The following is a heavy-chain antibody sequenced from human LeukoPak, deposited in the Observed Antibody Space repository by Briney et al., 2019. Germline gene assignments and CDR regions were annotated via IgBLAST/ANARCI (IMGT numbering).Heavy chain of an antibody. CDR2: IYYSGST. CDR3: ARLGSHVDY. V-gene: IGHV4-39*01. Sequence: SETLSLTCTVSGGSISSSSYYWGWIRQPPGKGLEWTGSIYYSGSTYYNPSLKSRVTISVDTSKNQFSLKLSSVTAADTAVYYCARLGSHVDYWGQGTLVTVSS. CDR1: GGSISSSSYY. D-gene: IGHD3-10*01. J-gene: IGHJ4*02.